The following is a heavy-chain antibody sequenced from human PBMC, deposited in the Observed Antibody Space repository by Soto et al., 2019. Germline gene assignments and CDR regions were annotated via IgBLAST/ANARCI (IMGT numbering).Heavy chain of an antibody. CDR2: MNPSSGNT. CDR1: GYTFISYD. J-gene: IGHJ4*02. V-gene: IGHV1-8*01. Sequence: QVQLVQSGAEVKKPGASVKVSCKASGYTFISYDINWVRQATGQGLEWMGWMNPSSGNTGYAPKFQGRVTITRDSSISTAYMEVSSLKSEDTAVYYCARGKWGISGTINRFDYWGQGTLVTVSS. D-gene: IGHD1-20*01. CDR3: ARGKWGISGTINRFDY.